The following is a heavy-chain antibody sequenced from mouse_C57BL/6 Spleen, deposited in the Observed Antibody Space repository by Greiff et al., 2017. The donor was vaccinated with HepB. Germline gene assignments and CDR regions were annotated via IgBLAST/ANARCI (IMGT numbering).Heavy chain of an antibody. J-gene: IGHJ3*01. CDR3: ARSDGYSPFAY. D-gene: IGHD2-3*01. CDR1: GYTFTSYW. V-gene: IGHV1-52*01. CDR2: IDPSDSET. Sequence: VQLQQPGAELVRPGSSVKLSCKASGYTFTSYWMHWVKQRPIQGLEWIGNIDPSDSETHYNQKFKDKATLTVDKSSSTAYMQLSSLTSEDSAVYYCARSDGYSPFAYWGQGTLVTVSA.